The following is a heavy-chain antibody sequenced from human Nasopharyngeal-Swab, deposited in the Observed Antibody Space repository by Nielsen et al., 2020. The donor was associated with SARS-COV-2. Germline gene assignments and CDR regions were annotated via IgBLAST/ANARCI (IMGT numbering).Heavy chain of an antibody. V-gene: IGHV3-7*03. J-gene: IGHJ4*02. CDR1: GFPFSSYW. Sequence: GSLRLSCAASGFPFSSYWMSWVRQAPGKGLEWVANIKQDGSEKYYVDSVKGRFTISRDNAKNSLYLQMNSLRAEDTAVYYCARDSRGYSYGYIYFDYWGQGTLVTVSS. CDR2: IKQDGSEK. D-gene: IGHD5-18*01. CDR3: ARDSRGYSYGYIYFDY.